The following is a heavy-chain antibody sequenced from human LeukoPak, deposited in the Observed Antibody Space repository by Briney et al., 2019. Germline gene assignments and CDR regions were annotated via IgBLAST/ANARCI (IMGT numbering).Heavy chain of an antibody. V-gene: IGHV4-4*07. J-gene: IGHJ2*01. Sequence: PSETLSLTCTVSGGSISSYYWSWIRQPAGKGLEWIGRIYTSGITNYNPSLKSRVTMSVDTSKNQFSLKLSSVTAADTAVYYCARDPGYSSPWYFDLWGRGTLVTASS. CDR3: ARDPGYSSPWYFDL. CDR1: GGSISSYY. CDR2: IYTSGIT. D-gene: IGHD5-18*01.